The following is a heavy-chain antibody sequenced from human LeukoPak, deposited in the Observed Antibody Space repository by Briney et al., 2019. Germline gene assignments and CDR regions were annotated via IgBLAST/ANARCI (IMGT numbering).Heavy chain of an antibody. J-gene: IGHJ3*02. CDR2: IYHSGST. V-gene: IGHV4-38-2*02. Sequence: SETLSLTCTVSGYSLSSGYYWGWIRQPPGKGLEWIGSIYHSGSTYYNPSLKSRVTISVDTSKNQFSLKLSSVTAADTAVYYCASDPTYYDYVWGSYRPHSGSYYHDAFDIWGQGTMVTVSS. D-gene: IGHD3-16*02. CDR1: GYSLSSGYY. CDR3: ASDPTYYDYVWGSYRPHSGSYYHDAFDI.